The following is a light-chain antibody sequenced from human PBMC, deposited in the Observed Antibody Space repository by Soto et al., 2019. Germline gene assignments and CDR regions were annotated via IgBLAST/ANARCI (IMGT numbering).Light chain of an antibody. Sequence: EIVLTQSPATLSLSPGERATLSCRASQNVRFYLAWYQQKPGQTPRLLIYDASKRASGIPARFSGSGSGTDFPLTISSLEPEDCAVYYCQQRTNWSWTFGRGTKVEVK. V-gene: IGKV3-11*01. CDR3: QQRTNWSWT. J-gene: IGKJ1*01. CDR1: QNVRFY. CDR2: DAS.